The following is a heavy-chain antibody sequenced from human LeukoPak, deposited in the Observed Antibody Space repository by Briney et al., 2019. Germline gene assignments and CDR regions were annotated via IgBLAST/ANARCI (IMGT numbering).Heavy chain of an antibody. CDR3: AKDKGVTMVRGVIADAFDI. CDR2: IYYSGST. V-gene: IGHV4-59*01. D-gene: IGHD3-10*01. CDR1: GGSISSYY. Sequence: SETLSLTCTVSGGSISSYYWSWIRQPPGKGLEWIGYIYYSGSTNYNPSLKSRVTISVDTSKNQFSLKLSSVTAADTAVYYCAKDKGVTMVRGVIADAFDIWGQGTMVTVSS. J-gene: IGHJ3*02.